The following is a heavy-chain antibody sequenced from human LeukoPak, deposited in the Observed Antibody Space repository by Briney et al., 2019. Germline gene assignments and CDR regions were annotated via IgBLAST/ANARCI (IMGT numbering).Heavy chain of an antibody. CDR3: ARVGYGYGYYYMDV. D-gene: IGHD5-12*01. J-gene: IGHJ6*03. Sequence: GGSLRLSCAASGFTFSSYWMHWVRQTPGKGLVWVLRIKSDGSSTTYADSVKGRFIVSRDNAKNTLYLQMNSLRAEDTAVYYCARVGYGYGYYYMDVWGKGTTVTISS. CDR1: GFTFSSYW. V-gene: IGHV3-74*01. CDR2: IKSDGSST.